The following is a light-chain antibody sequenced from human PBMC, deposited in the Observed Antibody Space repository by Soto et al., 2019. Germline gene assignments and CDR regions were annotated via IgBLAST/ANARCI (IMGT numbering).Light chain of an antibody. Sequence: QSVLTQPASVSGSPGQSITISCTGTSSDVGSYNLVSWYQQHPGKAPKLMIYEVSKWPSGVSNRFSGSKSGNTASLTISGLQVEDEADYSCSSYAGITLYVSGTGTKVTVL. CDR2: EVS. J-gene: IGLJ1*01. CDR1: SSDVGSYNL. CDR3: SSYAGITLYV. V-gene: IGLV2-23*02.